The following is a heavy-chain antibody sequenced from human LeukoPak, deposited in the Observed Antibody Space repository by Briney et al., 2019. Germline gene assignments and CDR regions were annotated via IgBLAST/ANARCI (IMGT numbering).Heavy chain of an antibody. CDR3: ARGWGDRSFLDY. J-gene: IGHJ4*02. D-gene: IGHD3-16*01. CDR1: GYTLTDYY. Sequence: GASVTVSCKASGYTLTDYYVYWVRQAPGQGPEWMGWLNTKSGGTDYAQKFQGRVTMTRDTSISTAYMEMSSLRFDDTAVYYCARGWGDRSFLDYWGQGTLVTVSS. CDR2: LNTKSGGT. V-gene: IGHV1-2*02.